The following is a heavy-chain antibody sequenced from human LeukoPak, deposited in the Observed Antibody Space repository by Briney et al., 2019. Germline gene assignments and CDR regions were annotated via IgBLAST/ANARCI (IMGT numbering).Heavy chain of an antibody. V-gene: IGHV3-30*04. J-gene: IGHJ4*02. CDR1: GFTFSSYA. CDR2: ISYDGSNK. CDR3: ARGLTYYDFWSGPNVDY. D-gene: IGHD3-3*01. Sequence: GRSLRLSCAASGFTFSSYAMHWVRQAPGKGLEWVAVISYDGSNKYYADSVKGRFTISRDNSKNTLYLQMNSLRAEDTAVYYCARGLTYYDFWSGPNVDYWGQGTLVTVSS.